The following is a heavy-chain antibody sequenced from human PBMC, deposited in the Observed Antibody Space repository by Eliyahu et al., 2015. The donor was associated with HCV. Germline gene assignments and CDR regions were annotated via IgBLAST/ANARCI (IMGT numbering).Heavy chain of an antibody. CDR1: GFTFSSYA. J-gene: IGHJ4*02. CDR2: ISGSGGST. D-gene: IGHD4/OR15-4a*01. V-gene: IGHV3-23*01. Sequence: GFTFSSYAMSWVRQAPGKGLEWVSAISGSGGSTYYADSVKGRFTISRDNSKNTLYLQMNSLRAEDTAVYYCANSHYGGPRGVFDYWGQGTLVTVSS. CDR3: ANSHYGGPRGVFDY.